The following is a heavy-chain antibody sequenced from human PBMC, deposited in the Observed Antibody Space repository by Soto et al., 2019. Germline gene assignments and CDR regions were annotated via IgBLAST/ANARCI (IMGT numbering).Heavy chain of an antibody. Sequence: QLQLQESGPGLVKPSETLSLTCTVSGGSISSSSYYWGWIRQPPGKGLEWVGSIYYSGSTYYNPALKSRVTISVDTSKNQFSLKLSSVTAADTAVYYCARHVARLIAVAGLRRYNWFDPGGQGTLVTVSS. CDR1: GGSISSSSYY. CDR3: ARHVARLIAVAGLRRYNWFDP. D-gene: IGHD6-19*01. V-gene: IGHV4-39*01. J-gene: IGHJ5*02. CDR2: IYYSGST.